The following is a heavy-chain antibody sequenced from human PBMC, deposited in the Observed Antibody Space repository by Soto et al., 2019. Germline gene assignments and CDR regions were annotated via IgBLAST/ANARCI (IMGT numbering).Heavy chain of an antibody. CDR1: SGSIGTTNW. CDR3: ARRTWGMDV. D-gene: IGHD2-8*01. V-gene: IGHV4-4*02. CDR2: IFHSGNT. J-gene: IGHJ6*02. Sequence: VQLQESGPGLVKPSGTLSLTCAVSSGSIGTTNWWSWVRQTPGKGLKWIGEIFHSGNTYYNPSLASRVTISVDTSKNQFSLNLRSVTAADTAVYYCARRTWGMDVWGQGTTVTVSS.